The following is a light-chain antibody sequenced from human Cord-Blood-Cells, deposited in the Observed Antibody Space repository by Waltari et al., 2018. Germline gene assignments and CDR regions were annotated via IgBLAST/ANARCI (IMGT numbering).Light chain of an antibody. CDR2: LNSDGSH. V-gene: IGLV4-69*01. CDR3: QTWGTGIRV. Sequence: QLVLTQSPSASASLGASVTLTCTLSSGHRSYAIAWHQQQPEKGPRYLMKLNSDGSHSKGDGIPDRFSGSSSGAERYLTISSLQSEDEADYYCQTWGTGIRVFGGGTKLTVL. CDR1: SGHRSYA. J-gene: IGLJ2*01.